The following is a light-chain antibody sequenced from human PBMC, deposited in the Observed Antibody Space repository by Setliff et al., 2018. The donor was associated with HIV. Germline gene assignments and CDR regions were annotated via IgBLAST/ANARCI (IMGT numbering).Light chain of an antibody. CDR2: DVT. J-gene: IGLJ1*01. CDR3: CSYTSSLTYV. CDR1: SSDVGSYNF. Sequence: QSALTQHASVSGSPGQSITLSCTGTSSDVGSYNFVSWYQQHPGRAPKLMIYDVTKRPSGVSDRFSGSKSGNTASLTISGLQTEDEADYYCCSYTSSLTYVFGTGTKV. V-gene: IGLV2-14*03.